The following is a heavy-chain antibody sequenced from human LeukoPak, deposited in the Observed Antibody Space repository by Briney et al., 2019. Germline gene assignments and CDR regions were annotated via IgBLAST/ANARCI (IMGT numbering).Heavy chain of an antibody. Sequence: GGSLRLSCAASGFTFSSYWMHWVRQAPGRGLVWVSRINSDGSSTSYADSVKGRFTISRDNAKNTLYLQMNSLRAEDTAVYYCARDKVVAAAGMDVWGQGTTVTVSS. D-gene: IGHD6-13*01. CDR2: INSDGSST. CDR3: ARDKVVAAAGMDV. J-gene: IGHJ6*02. CDR1: GFTFSSYW. V-gene: IGHV3-74*01.